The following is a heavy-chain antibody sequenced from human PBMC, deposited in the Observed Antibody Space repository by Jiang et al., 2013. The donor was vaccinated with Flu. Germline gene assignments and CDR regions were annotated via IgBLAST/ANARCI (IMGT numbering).Heavy chain of an antibody. Sequence: RVTISVDTSKNQXSLKLSSVTAADTAVYYCARVAAVTDWYFDLWGRGTLVTVSS. V-gene: IGHV4-59*01. J-gene: IGHJ2*01. D-gene: IGHD6-19*01. CDR3: ARVAAVTDWYFDL.